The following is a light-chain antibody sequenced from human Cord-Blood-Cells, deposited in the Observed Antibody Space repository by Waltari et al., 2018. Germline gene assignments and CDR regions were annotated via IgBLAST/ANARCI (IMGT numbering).Light chain of an antibody. Sequence: QSALTQPASVSGSPGQSITIPCTGTSSVVGSYNLVSWYQQHPGKAPKLMIYEVSKRPSGVSNRFSGSKSGNTASLTISGLQAEDEADYYCCSYAGSSTLVFGGGTKLTVL. CDR3: CSYAGSSTLV. CDR1: SSVVGSYNL. J-gene: IGLJ3*02. CDR2: EVS. V-gene: IGLV2-23*02.